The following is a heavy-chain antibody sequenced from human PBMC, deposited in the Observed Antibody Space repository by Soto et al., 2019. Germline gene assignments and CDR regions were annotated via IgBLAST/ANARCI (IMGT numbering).Heavy chain of an antibody. CDR2: IYYSGST. CDR1: GGSVSSGSYY. CDR3: AREPISRDFYNWFDP. Sequence: SETLSLTCTVSGGSVSSGSYYWSWIRQPPGKGLEWIGYIYYSGSTNYNPSLKSRVTISVDTSKNQFSLKLSSVTAADTAVYYCAREPISRDFYNWFDPWGQGTLVTVSS. J-gene: IGHJ5*02. V-gene: IGHV4-61*01. D-gene: IGHD6-13*01.